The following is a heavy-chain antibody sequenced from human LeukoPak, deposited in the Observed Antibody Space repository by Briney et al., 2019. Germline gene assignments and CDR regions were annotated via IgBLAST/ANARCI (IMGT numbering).Heavy chain of an antibody. V-gene: IGHV1-69*05. CDR1: GGTFSSYA. CDR2: IIPIFGTA. Sequence: SVKVSCKASGGTFSSYAISWVRQAPGQGLEWMGGIIPIFGTANYAQKFQGRVTITTDESTSTAYMELSSLRSEDTAVYYCARDGTPGYCSSTSCSTPAFYYYMDVWGKGTTVTVSS. D-gene: IGHD2-2*02. CDR3: ARDGTPGYCSSTSCSTPAFYYYMDV. J-gene: IGHJ6*03.